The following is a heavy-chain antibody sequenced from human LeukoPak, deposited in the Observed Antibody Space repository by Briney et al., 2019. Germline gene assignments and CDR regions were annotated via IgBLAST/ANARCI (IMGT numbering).Heavy chain of an antibody. Sequence: PGGSLRLSCAASGFTFDDYAMHWVRQAPGKGLEWVSGISWNSGSIGYADSVKGRFTISRDNAKNSLYLQMNSLRAEDTALYYCAKDLGQRWLQSDAFDIWGQGTMVTVSS. J-gene: IGHJ3*02. CDR3: AKDLGQRWLQSDAFDI. CDR2: ISWNSGSI. V-gene: IGHV3-9*01. CDR1: GFTFDDYA. D-gene: IGHD5-12*01.